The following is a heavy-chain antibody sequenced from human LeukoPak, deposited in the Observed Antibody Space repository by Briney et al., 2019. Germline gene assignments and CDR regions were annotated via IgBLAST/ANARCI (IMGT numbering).Heavy chain of an antibody. CDR3: ARVGHVGNYFDY. J-gene: IGHJ4*02. CDR2: INSDGSST. D-gene: IGHD7-27*01. CDR1: GFTFRSYW. Sequence: PGGSLRLSCEASGFTFRSYWMHWVRQAPGKGLVWVSRINSDGSSTSYADSVKGRFTISRDNAKNTLYLQMNSLRAEDTAVYYCARVGHVGNYFDYWGQGTLVTVSS. V-gene: IGHV3-74*01.